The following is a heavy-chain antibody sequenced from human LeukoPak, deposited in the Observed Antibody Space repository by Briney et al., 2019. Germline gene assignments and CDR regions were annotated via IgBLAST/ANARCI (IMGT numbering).Heavy chain of an antibody. D-gene: IGHD2-2*01. Sequence: ASVKVSSKASGYTFTGYYMHLVRQAPGQGLEGMGWINPNSSSTNYAQKFQGRVTITMDTSISTAYMELSRLRSDDTAVYYCAKHYCSSTSCFGSFDIWGQGTMVTVSS. CDR1: GYTFTGYY. V-gene: IGHV1-2*02. J-gene: IGHJ3*02. CDR2: INPNSSST. CDR3: AKHYCSSTSCFGSFDI.